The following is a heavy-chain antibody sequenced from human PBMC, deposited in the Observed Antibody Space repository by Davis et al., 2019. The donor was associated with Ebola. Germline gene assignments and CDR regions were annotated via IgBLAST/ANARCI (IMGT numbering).Heavy chain of an antibody. V-gene: IGHV4-4*02. CDR3: ARGGYKDNSVLFFDY. J-gene: IGHJ4*02. Sequence: SETLSLTCSISGGSISSPNWWRWVRQSPGKGLEWIGEVYHSGSTKYNPSLESRVTISVDKSKNQFSLELGSVTAADSAVYYCARGGYKDNSVLFFDYWGQGTLVTVSS. D-gene: IGHD4-23*01. CDR1: GGSISSPNW. CDR2: VYHSGST.